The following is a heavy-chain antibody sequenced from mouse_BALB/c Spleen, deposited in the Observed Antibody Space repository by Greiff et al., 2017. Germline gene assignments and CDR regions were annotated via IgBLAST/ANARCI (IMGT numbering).Heavy chain of an antibody. D-gene: IGHD2-2*01. CDR3: ARFGYPYAMDY. J-gene: IGHJ4*01. Sequence: QVQLKQSGAELARPGASVKLSCKASGYTFTSYWMQWVKQRPGQGLEWIGAIYPGDGDTRYTQKFKGKATLTADKSSSTAYMQLSSLASEDSAVYYCARFGYPYAMDYWGQGTSVTVSS. CDR1: GYTFTSYW. CDR2: IYPGDGDT. V-gene: IGHV1-87*01.